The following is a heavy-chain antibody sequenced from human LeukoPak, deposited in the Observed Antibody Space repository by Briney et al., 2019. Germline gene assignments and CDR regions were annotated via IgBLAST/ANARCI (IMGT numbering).Heavy chain of an antibody. CDR1: GDSISSGSYY. V-gene: IGHV4-61*02. D-gene: IGHD3-22*01. CDR3: ARSDTYPYDSSGYYFDY. Sequence: SETLSLTCTVSGDSISSGSYYRSWIRQPAGEGLEWIGRIYTSGSTNYNPSLKSRVTISVDTSKNQFSLKLGSVTAADTAVYYCARSDTYPYDSSGYYFDYWGQGTLVTVSS. CDR2: IYTSGST. J-gene: IGHJ4*02.